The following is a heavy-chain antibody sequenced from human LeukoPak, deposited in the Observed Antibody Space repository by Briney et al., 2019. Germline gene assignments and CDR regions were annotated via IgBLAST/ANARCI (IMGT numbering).Heavy chain of an antibody. D-gene: IGHD3-3*01. CDR1: GFTFSSYS. J-gene: IGHJ5*02. V-gene: IGHV3-48*04. CDR3: ARDGTEYYDFSWFDP. CDR2: ISSSSSTI. Sequence: HPGGSLRLSCAASGFTFSSYSMNWVRQAPGKGLEWVSYISSSSSTIYYADSVKGQFTISRDNAKNSLYLQMNSLRAEDTAVYYCARDGTEYYDFSWFDPWGQGTLVTVSS.